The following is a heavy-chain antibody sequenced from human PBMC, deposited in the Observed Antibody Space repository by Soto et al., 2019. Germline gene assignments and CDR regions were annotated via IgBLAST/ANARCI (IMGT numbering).Heavy chain of an antibody. D-gene: IGHD6-13*01. CDR1: GFTFSSYD. CDR2: IGTAGDT. J-gene: IGHJ5*02. CDR3: ARGIAAAGTGWFDP. Sequence: GGSLRLSCAASGFTFSSYDMHWVRQATGKGLEWVSAIGTAGDTYYPGSVKGRFTISRENAKNSLYLQMNSLRAEDTAVYYCARGIAAAGTGWFDPWGQGTLVTVSS. V-gene: IGHV3-13*01.